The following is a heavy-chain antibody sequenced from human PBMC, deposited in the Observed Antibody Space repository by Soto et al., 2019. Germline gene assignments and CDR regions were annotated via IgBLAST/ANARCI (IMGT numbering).Heavy chain of an antibody. CDR3: ARGFCSGGTCYSGVS. Sequence: ESGGALVQPGGCLRLSCAATGFSFSDHYMDWVRQAPGKGLEWVGRTRNKTKSYSTEYAASVKGRFTISRDESGNSLYLQMNSLKTEDTAVYYCARGFCSGGTCYSGVSWGQGTLVSVSS. CDR2: TRNKTKSYST. V-gene: IGHV3-72*01. CDR1: GFSFSDHY. J-gene: IGHJ5*02. D-gene: IGHD2-15*01.